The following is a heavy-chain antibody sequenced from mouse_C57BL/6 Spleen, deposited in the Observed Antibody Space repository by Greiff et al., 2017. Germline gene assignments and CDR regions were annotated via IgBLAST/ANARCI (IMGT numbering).Heavy chain of an antibody. D-gene: IGHD2-1*01. CDR3: TRERGSTHFDY. CDR1: GFTFSSYA. V-gene: IGHV5-9-1*02. Sequence: EVKLVESGEGLVKPGGSLKLSCAASGFTFSSYAMSWVRQTPEKRLEWVAYISSGGDYIYYADTVKGRFTISRDNARNTLYLQMSSLKSEDTAMYYCTRERGSTHFDYWGQGTTLTVSS. CDR2: ISSGGDYI. J-gene: IGHJ2*01.